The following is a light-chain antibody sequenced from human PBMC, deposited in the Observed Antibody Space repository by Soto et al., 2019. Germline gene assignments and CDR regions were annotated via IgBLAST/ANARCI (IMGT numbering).Light chain of an antibody. V-gene: IGKV3-15*01. CDR2: GAS. CDR1: QSLSNN. CDR3: QRYNNWPPAWT. J-gene: IGKJ1*01. Sequence: EIVMTQSPATLSVSPGERATLSCRASQSLSNNLAWYQQKPGQAPRLLIYGASTRVPGIPARFSGSGSGAEFTLTISSLQSEDFAVYYGQRYNNWPPAWTFGQGTKVEIK.